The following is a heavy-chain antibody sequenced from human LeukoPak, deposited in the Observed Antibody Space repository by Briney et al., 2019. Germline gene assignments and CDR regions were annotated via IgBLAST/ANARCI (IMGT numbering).Heavy chain of an antibody. CDR2: ISAYNGNT. CDR1: GYTFTSYG. CDR3: AKAGETIFGAPNWFDP. J-gene: IGHJ5*02. V-gene: IGHV1-18*01. Sequence: ASVKVSCKASGYTFTSYGISWVRQAPGQGLEWMGWISAYNGNTNYAQKLQGRVTMTTDTSTSTAYMELRSLRSDDTAVYYCAKAGETIFGAPNWFDPWGQGTLVTVSS. D-gene: IGHD3-3*01.